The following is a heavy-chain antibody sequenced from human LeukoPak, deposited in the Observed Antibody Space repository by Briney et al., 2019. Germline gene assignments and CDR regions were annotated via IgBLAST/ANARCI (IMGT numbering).Heavy chain of an antibody. CDR1: GGSISSSRYY. CDR2: IYYTGST. Sequence: PSETLSLTCTVSGGSISSSRYYWGWIRQPPGKGLEWIGSIYYTGSTNYNPSLKSRVTISVDTSKNQFSLKLSTVTAADTAVYYCARDKRRYCSSSSCYSSFDYWGQGTLVTVSS. V-gene: IGHV4-39*07. J-gene: IGHJ4*02. D-gene: IGHD2-2*01. CDR3: ARDKRRYCSSSSCYSSFDY.